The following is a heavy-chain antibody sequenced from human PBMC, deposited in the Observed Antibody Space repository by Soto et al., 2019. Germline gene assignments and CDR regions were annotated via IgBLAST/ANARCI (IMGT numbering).Heavy chain of an antibody. Sequence: ASVKVSCKASGYTFTSYAMHWVRQAPGQRLEWMGWINAGNGNTKYSQKFQGRVTITRDTSAGTAYMELSSLRSEDTAVYYCATTRHCSGGSCLNNAFDIWGQGTMVTVSS. D-gene: IGHD2-15*01. CDR3: ATTRHCSGGSCLNNAFDI. V-gene: IGHV1-3*01. J-gene: IGHJ3*02. CDR1: GYTFTSYA. CDR2: INAGNGNT.